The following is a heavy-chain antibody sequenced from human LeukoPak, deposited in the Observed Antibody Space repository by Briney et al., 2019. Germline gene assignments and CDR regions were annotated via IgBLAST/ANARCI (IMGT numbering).Heavy chain of an antibody. D-gene: IGHD3-10*01. CDR2: IYPGNSDT. CDR3: ATSLVRGVLTLYYFHY. CDR1: GYSFTSYW. V-gene: IGHV5-51*01. J-gene: IGHJ4*02. Sequence: GESLKISCKGSGYSFTSYWIGWVRQRPGKGLEWMGIIYPGNSDTRYYPSFQGQVTISVDRSISTAYLQWSSLQASDTALYYCATSLVRGVLTLYYFHYWGQGTLVTVSS.